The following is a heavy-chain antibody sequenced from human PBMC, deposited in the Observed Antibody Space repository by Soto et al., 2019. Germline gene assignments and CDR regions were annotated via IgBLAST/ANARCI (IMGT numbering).Heavy chain of an antibody. J-gene: IGHJ4*02. V-gene: IGHV1-69*13. CDR3: ARTADYYDSSGYLDY. CDR1: GGTFSSYA. D-gene: IGHD3-22*01. Sequence: GASVKVSCKASGGTFSSYAISWVRQAPGQGLEWMGGIIPIFGTANYAQKFQGRVTITADESTSTAYMELSSLRSEDTAVYYCARTADYYDSSGYLDYWGQGTLVTVSS. CDR2: IIPIFGTA.